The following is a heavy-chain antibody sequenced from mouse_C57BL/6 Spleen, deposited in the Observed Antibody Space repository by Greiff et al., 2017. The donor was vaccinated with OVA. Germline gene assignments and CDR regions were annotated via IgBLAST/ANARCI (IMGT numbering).Heavy chain of an antibody. CDR2: INPNNGGT. J-gene: IGHJ4*01. V-gene: IGHV1-18*01. Sequence: EVQLQQSGPELVKPGASVKIPCKASGYTFTDYNVDWVKQSHGKSLEWIGDINPNNGGTIYNQKFKGKATLTVDKSSSTAYMELRSLTSEDTAVYYCARGREDYYAMDYWGQGTSVTVSS. CDR1: GYTFTDYN. CDR3: ARGREDYYAMDY.